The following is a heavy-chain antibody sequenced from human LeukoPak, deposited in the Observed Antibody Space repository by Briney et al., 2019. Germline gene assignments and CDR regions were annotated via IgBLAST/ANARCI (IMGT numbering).Heavy chain of an antibody. CDR2: ISGSGGST. Sequence: GGSLRLSCAASGFTFSSYSMNWVRQAPGKGLEWVSAISGSGGSTYYADSVKGRFTISRDNSKNTLYLQMNSPRAEDTAVYYCAKLVMVATYDYWGQGTLVTVSS. CDR3: AKLVMVATYDY. V-gene: IGHV3-23*01. CDR1: GFTFSSYS. J-gene: IGHJ4*02. D-gene: IGHD2-15*01.